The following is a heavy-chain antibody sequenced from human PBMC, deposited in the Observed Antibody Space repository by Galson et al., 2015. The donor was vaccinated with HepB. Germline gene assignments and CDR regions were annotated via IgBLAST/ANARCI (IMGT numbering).Heavy chain of an antibody. CDR2: ISSSRTI. Sequence: SLRLSCAASGFTFSSYSMNWVRQAPGKGLEWVSYISSSRTIYYADSVKGRFTISRDNAKNSLYLRMNSLRDENTAVYYCARDPHSLDYWGQGTLVTVSS. J-gene: IGHJ4*02. CDR1: GFTFSSYS. D-gene: IGHD3-3*02. CDR3: ARDPHSLDY. V-gene: IGHV3-48*02.